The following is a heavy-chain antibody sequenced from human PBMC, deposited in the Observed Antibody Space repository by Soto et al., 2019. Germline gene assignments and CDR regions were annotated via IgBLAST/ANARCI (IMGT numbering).Heavy chain of an antibody. CDR3: ASGVAVDRFEF. CDR2: IVPLSGTA. V-gene: IGHV1-69*01. Sequence: QVQLVQSGAEVRKPGSSVKVSCQASGGTFNIFAFSWGRQAPGQGLQFVGGIVPLSGTAKSAQEFQDRVTFTADESTSTIYMELRSLQSDDTAIFYCASGVAVDRFEFWGQGTLVTVSS. J-gene: IGHJ1*01. D-gene: IGHD2-15*01. CDR1: GGTFNIFA.